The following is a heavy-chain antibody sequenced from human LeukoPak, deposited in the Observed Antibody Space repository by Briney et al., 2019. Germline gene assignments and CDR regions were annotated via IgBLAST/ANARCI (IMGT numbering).Heavy chain of an antibody. D-gene: IGHD5-12*01. CDR3: ARGIQWRERGYYYYYMDV. Sequence: GRFTISRDTAKNSLSLQMNSLRAEDTAVYYCARGIQWRERGYYYYYMDVWGKGTTVTISS. J-gene: IGHJ6*03. V-gene: IGHV3-11*06.